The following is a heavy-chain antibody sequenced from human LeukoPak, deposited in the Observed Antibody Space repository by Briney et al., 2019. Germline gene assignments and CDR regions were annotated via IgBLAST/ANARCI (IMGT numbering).Heavy chain of an antibody. V-gene: IGHV4-39*01. D-gene: IGHD1-1*01. CDR3: ARHTSHTIGTGDFDY. J-gene: IGHJ4*02. CDR2: IYYSGTT. Sequence: SETLSLTCTVSGGSISSSSYYWGWIRQPPGKGLEWIGSIYYSGTTYYNPSRKSRVTISVDTAKNQFSLELSSVTAADTAVYYCARHTSHTIGTGDFDYWGQGTLVTVYS. CDR1: GGSISSSSYY.